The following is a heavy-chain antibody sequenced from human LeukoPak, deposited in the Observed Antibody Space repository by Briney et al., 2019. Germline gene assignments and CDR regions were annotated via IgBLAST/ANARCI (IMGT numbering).Heavy chain of an antibody. Sequence: SDLLSLSCTPSGGSVSIYHWSWIRQPDRKGLEWIGRKYARGSSNYNPPVQSRVTMSVDTSKNQFSLKLRSVTAADTAVYYCARGRYCSADICTGGDSFDIWGQGTMVSVSP. CDR3: ARGRYCSADICTGGDSFDI. CDR2: KYARGSS. D-gene: IGHD2-15*01. J-gene: IGHJ3*02. CDR1: GGSVSIYH. V-gene: IGHV4-4*07.